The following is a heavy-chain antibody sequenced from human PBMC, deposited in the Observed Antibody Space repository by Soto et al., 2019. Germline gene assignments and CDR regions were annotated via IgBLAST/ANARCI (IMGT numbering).Heavy chain of an antibody. J-gene: IGHJ6*02. V-gene: IGHV3-74*01. Sequence: GGSLRLSCAASGFTFSSYWMHWVRQAPGKGLVWVSRINSDGSSTSYADSVKGRFTISRANAKNTLYLQMNSLRAEDTAVYYCARDRGIQLWFEAIYGMDVWGQGTTVTVSS. CDR1: GFTFSSYW. D-gene: IGHD5-18*01. CDR2: INSDGSST. CDR3: ARDRGIQLWFEAIYGMDV.